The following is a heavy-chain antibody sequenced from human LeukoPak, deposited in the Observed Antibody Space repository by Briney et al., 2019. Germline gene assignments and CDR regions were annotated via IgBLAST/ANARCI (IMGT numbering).Heavy chain of an antibody. Sequence: GESLKISCKASGYSFNNYWIGWVRPMPGKGLECMGIIYPGDSDTRYSPSFQGQVTISADKSISTAYLQWTSLRASDTAMYYCARGMTGFYTLFDYWGPGTLVTVSS. V-gene: IGHV5-51*01. D-gene: IGHD3/OR15-3a*01. CDR3: ARGMTGFYTLFDY. CDR1: GYSFNNYW. J-gene: IGHJ4*02. CDR2: IYPGDSDT.